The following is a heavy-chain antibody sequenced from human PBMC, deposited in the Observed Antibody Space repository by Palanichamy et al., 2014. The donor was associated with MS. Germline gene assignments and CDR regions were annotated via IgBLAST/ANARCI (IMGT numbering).Heavy chain of an antibody. CDR1: GFTLSSYS. V-gene: IGHV3-21*01. CDR3: AREEGDSGYLDY. D-gene: IGHD5-12*01. J-gene: IGHJ4*02. CDR2: ISSSSSYI. Sequence: EVQLVESGGVLVKPGGSLRLSCVASGFTLSSYSMDWVRQAPGKGLEWVSSISSSSSYIYYADSVKGRFTISRDNAKNSLYLQVNSLRAEDTAVYYCAREEGDSGYLDYWGQGTLVTVSS.